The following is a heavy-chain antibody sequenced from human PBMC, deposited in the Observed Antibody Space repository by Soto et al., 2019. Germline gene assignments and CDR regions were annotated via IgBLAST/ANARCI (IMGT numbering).Heavy chain of an antibody. Sequence: EVQLVQSGAEVRKPGESLKISCKGSGYSFTTYWIGWVRQMPGKGLECMGIIYPGDSDTRYGPSFQGQVTISADKSISTAYLQWSSLKASDTAMYYCARQVAAGKYYYGMDVWGQGTTVTVSS. D-gene: IGHD6-13*01. CDR2: IYPGDSDT. CDR1: GYSFTTYW. CDR3: ARQVAAGKYYYGMDV. J-gene: IGHJ6*02. V-gene: IGHV5-51*01.